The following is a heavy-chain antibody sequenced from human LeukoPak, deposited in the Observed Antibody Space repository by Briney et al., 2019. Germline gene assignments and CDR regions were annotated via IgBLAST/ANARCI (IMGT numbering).Heavy chain of an antibody. V-gene: IGHV4-61*05. CDR2: IYYSGST. D-gene: IGHD6-13*01. J-gene: IGHJ4*02. Sequence: SETLSLTCTSGGSISSSSYYWGWIRQPPGKGLEWIGYIYYSGSTNYNPSLKSRVTISIDTSKNQFSLNLSSVTAADTAVYYCARGAAAAGGYWGQGTLVTVSS. CDR1: GGSISSSSYY. CDR3: ARGAAAAGGY.